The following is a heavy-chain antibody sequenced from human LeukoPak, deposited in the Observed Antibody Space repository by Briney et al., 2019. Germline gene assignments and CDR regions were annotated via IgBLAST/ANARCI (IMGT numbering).Heavy chain of an antibody. CDR2: IFAGDRT. J-gene: IGHJ4*02. CDR3: ARESRCGDGLRY. CDR1: GFSVSTNY. D-gene: IGHD4-17*01. Sequence: GGSLRLSCAASGFSVSTNYMSWVRQAPGKGLEWVSVIFAGDRTYYPDSVKGRFIISRDNSKNTLYLQMNSLRAEDTAVYYCARESRCGDGLRYWGQGTLVTVSS. V-gene: IGHV3-66*01.